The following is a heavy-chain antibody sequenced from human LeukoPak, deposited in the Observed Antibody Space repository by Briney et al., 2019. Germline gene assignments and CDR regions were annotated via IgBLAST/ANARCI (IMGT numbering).Heavy chain of an antibody. D-gene: IGHD2-15*01. CDR1: GYTFTSYG. CDR3: ARDASRGSPDY. J-gene: IGHJ4*02. Sequence: GASVKVSCKASGYTFTSYGISWVRQAPGQGLEWMGWISAYNGNTNYAQKLQGRVTMTTDTSTSTAYMELRRLRSYDTAVCYCARDASRGSPDYWGQGTLVTVSS. CDR2: ISAYNGNT. V-gene: IGHV1-18*01.